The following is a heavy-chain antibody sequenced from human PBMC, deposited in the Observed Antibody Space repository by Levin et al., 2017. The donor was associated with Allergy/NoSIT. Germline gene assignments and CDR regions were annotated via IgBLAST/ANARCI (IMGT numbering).Heavy chain of an antibody. CDR3: ARFPGYSYPYYYYGMDV. V-gene: IGHV1-69*06. D-gene: IGHD5-12*01. CDR2: IIPIFGTA. CDR1: GGTFSSYA. Sequence: GGSLRLSCKASGGTFSSYAISWVRQAPGQGLEWMGGIIPIFGTANYAQKFQGRVTITADKSTSTAYMELSSLRSEDTAVYYCARFPGYSYPYYYYGMDVWGQGTTVTVSS. J-gene: IGHJ6*02.